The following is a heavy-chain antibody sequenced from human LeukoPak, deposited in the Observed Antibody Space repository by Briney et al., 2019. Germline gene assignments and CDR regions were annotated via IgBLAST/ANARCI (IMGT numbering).Heavy chain of an antibody. CDR3: ARNLYTMGSTDAFDI. CDR2: ISTSSIYI. D-gene: IGHD1-26*01. J-gene: IGHJ3*02. Sequence: GGSLRLSCAASGFTFSSYGMSWVRQAPGKGLEWVSSISTSSIYIYYADSVKGRFTISRDNAKNSLFLQMNSLRAEDTAVYYCARNLYTMGSTDAFDIWGQGTMVTVSS. CDR1: GFTFSSYG. V-gene: IGHV3-21*01.